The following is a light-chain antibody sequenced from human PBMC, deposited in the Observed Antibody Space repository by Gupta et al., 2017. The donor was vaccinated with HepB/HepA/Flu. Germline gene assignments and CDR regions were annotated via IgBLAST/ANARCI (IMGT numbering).Light chain of an antibody. CDR3: MQARQTLT. J-gene: IGKJ4*01. CDR2: LGS. V-gene: IGKV2-28*01. Sequence: DIVMTQSPLSLPVTPGEPASISCRSSQSLLHSNGYNYLDWYLQKPGQSPQLLIYLGSNRASGVPDRFSGSGSDTDFTLKISRVEAEDVGVYYCMQARQTLTFGGGTKVEIK. CDR1: QSLLHSNGYNY.